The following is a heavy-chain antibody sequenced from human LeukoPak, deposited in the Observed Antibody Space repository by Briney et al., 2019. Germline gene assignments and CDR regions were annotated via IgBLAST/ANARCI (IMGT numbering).Heavy chain of an antibody. CDR3: ARAMFNPAAGSYYYCYMDA. CDR2: INPNSGGT. CDR1: GYTFTGYY. V-gene: IGHV1-2*02. J-gene: IGHJ6*03. Sequence: ASVKDSCKASGYTFTGYYMHWVRQAPGQGLEWMGWINPNSGGTNYAQKFQGRVTMTRDTSISTAYMALSRLRPDDTAVYYCARAMFNPAAGSYYYCYMDAWGKGTTVTVSS. D-gene: IGHD6-13*01.